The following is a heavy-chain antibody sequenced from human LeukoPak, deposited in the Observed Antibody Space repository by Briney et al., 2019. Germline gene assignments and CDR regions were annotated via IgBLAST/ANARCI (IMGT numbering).Heavy chain of an antibody. D-gene: IGHD2-2*01. V-gene: IGHV4-31*03. J-gene: IGHJ6*03. Sequence: SETLSLTCTVSGGSISSGGYYWSWIRQHPGKGLEWIGYIYYSGSTYYNPSLKSRVTISVDTSKNQFSLKLSSVTAADTAVYYCAREVCSSTSCYLFSYYYYDMDVWGKGTTVTVSS. CDR2: IYYSGST. CDR3: AREVCSSTSCYLFSYYYYDMDV. CDR1: GGSISSGGYY.